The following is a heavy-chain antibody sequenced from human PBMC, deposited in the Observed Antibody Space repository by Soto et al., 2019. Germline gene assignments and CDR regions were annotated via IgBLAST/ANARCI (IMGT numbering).Heavy chain of an antibody. CDR2: INPDGRGT. Sequence: EVQLVESGGGLVQPGGSLTLSCAASGFTFSSYWMHWVRQAPGKGVVWVSRINPDGRGTNYADSVKGQFTISRDNAKNTLYLPMNSLRPEDTAVYYCARVGQGAWYFDLWGRGTLVTVSS. V-gene: IGHV3-74*01. J-gene: IGHJ2*01. D-gene: IGHD1-26*01. CDR3: ARVGQGAWYFDL. CDR1: GFTFSSYW.